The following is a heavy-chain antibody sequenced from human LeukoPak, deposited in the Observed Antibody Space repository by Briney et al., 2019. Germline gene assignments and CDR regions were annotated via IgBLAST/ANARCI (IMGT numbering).Heavy chain of an antibody. CDR1: GFTFSSYG. CDR2: ISYDGSNK. V-gene: IGHV3-30*18. CDR3: AKDRARAYDILTGYYDY. D-gene: IGHD3-9*01. J-gene: IGHJ4*02. Sequence: PGRALRISCAASGFTFSSYGMHWVRQAPGKGLEWVAVISYDGSNKYYADSVKGRFTISRDNSKNTLYLQMNSLRAEDTAVYYCAKDRARAYDILTGYYDYWGQGTLVTVSS.